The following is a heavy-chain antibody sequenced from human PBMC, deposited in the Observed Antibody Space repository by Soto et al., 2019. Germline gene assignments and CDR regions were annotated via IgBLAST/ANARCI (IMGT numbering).Heavy chain of an antibody. J-gene: IGHJ6*04. CDR2: ISYDGSNK. D-gene: IGHD5-12*01. Sequence: QVYLVESGGGVVQPGRSLRLSCEASGFTFSDYAMHWVRQAPGKGLEWVAVISYDGSNKFYVDSVKGRFTISRDNSQNTVFLQMSSLEAEYTAVYCCAREIEATTNFYHDGMDVWGKGTTVTGSS. CDR3: AREIEATTNFYHDGMDV. CDR1: GFTFSDYA. V-gene: IGHV3-30*03.